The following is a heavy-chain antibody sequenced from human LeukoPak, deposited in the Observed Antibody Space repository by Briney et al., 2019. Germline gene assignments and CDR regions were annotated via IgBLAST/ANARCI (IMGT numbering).Heavy chain of an antibody. CDR2: IWYDGSNK. CDR1: GFTFSSYG. Sequence: GGSLRLSCAASGFTFSSYGMHWVRQAPGKGLEWVAVIWYDGSNKYYADSVKGRFTISRDNSKNTRYLQMNSLRAEDTAVYYCAGGHYGMDVWGQGTTVTVSS. V-gene: IGHV3-33*01. CDR3: AGGHYGMDV. J-gene: IGHJ6*02.